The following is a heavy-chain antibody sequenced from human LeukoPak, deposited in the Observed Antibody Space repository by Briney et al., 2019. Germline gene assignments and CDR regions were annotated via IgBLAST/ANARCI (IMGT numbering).Heavy chain of an antibody. D-gene: IGHD2-15*01. CDR1: GYSFTNYW. Sequence: GESLRISCKGSGYSFTNYWIGWVRPMLGKGLEWMGIIYPGDSDTRYSPSFQGQVTISADKSISTAYLQWGSLKASDTAMYYCARSQGYCSGGSCLQGDWFDPWGQGTLVTVSS. CDR3: ARSQGYCSGGSCLQGDWFDP. CDR2: IYPGDSDT. V-gene: IGHV5-51*01. J-gene: IGHJ5*02.